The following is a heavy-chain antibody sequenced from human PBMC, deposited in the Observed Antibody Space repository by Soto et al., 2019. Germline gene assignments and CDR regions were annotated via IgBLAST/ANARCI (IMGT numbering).Heavy chain of an antibody. D-gene: IGHD3-22*01. Sequence: QVQLVESGGGVVQPGRSLRLSCAASGFTVSSYGLHWVRQAPGKGLEWLAFISYDGSDKFYADSVKGRFTISRDSSKNTLYLQMNSLRAEDTAVYYCARVLGGYPNFDFWVQGTLVNVSS. CDR2: ISYDGSDK. V-gene: IGHV3-30-3*01. CDR1: GFTVSSYG. CDR3: ARVLGGYPNFDF. J-gene: IGHJ4*02.